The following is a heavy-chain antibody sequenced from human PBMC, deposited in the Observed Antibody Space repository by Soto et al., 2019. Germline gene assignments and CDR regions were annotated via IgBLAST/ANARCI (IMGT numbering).Heavy chain of an antibody. CDR2: IYHSGST. V-gene: IGHV4-39*01. CDR3: ARHVGLSSGYDFWSAYSQGTGSYYHYGMDV. Sequence: QLQLQESGPGLVKPSETLSLTCTVSSGSISSSSYYWGWIRQPPGTGLEWIGSIYHSGSTFYNPSLKSRLTISVDSSKNQFSLKLNSVTAADTAVYYCARHVGLSSGYDFWSAYSQGTGSYYHYGMDVWGQGTTVTVSS. J-gene: IGHJ6*02. D-gene: IGHD3-3*01. CDR1: SGSISSSSYY.